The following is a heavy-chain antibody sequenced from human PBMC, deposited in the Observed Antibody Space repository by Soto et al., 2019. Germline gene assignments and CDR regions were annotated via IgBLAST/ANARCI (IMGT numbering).Heavy chain of an antibody. CDR1: GGSISSYY. J-gene: IGHJ4*02. D-gene: IGHD2-15*01. Sequence: PSETLSLTCTVSGGSISSYYWSWIRQPPGKGLEWIGYIYYSGSTNYNPSLKSRVTISVDTSKNQFSLKLSSVTAADTAVYYCAIDRYCSGGSCYPNRFDYWGQGTLVTVSS. CDR3: AIDRYCSGGSCYPNRFDY. CDR2: IYYSGST. V-gene: IGHV4-59*01.